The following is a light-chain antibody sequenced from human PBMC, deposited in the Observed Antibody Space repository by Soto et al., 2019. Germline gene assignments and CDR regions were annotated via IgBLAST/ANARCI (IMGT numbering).Light chain of an antibody. CDR3: KRRFP. J-gene: IGKJ5*01. V-gene: IGKV3-11*01. CDR1: QSVSSY. Sequence: DIMLTQSPATLSLSLGERATLSCRASQSVSSYLAWYQQKPGQAPRLLIYDVSNRATGIPPRFSGSGSGTDFTLTLSSLEPKVFAVYNGKRRFPSGQGHDWRLN. CDR2: DVS.